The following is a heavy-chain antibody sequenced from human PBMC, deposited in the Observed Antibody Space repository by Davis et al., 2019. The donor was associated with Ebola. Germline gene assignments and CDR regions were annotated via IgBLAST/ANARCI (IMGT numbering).Heavy chain of an antibody. CDR1: GYSFATNW. V-gene: IGHV5-51*01. J-gene: IGHJ4*02. CDR3: ARLEMATGIDY. CDR2: IYPGDSDT. D-gene: IGHD5-24*01. Sequence: GESLKISCRAAGYSFATNWIGWVRQMLGTGLVWMGIIYPGDSDTRSSPSFQGQVTISADKSISTASLQWSSLKASDTAMYYCARLEMATGIDYWGQGTLVTVSS.